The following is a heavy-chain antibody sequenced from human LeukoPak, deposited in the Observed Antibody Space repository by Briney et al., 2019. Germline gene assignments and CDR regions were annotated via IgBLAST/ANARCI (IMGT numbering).Heavy chain of an antibody. CDR2: ISGGGGTT. V-gene: IGHV3-23*01. J-gene: IGHJ4*02. CDR3: ARDWHYANDY. CDR1: GFTFSSYA. D-gene: IGHD3-16*01. Sequence: GGSLRLSCAASGFTFSSYAMSWVRQAPGKRLEWVSAISGGGGTTYYADSVKGRFTISRDNSKNTLFLQMNSLRAEDTAVYYCARDWHYANDYWGQGTLVTVSS.